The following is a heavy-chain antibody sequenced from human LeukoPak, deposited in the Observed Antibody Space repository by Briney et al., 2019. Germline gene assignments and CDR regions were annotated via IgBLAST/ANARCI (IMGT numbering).Heavy chain of an antibody. V-gene: IGHV1-69*04. Sequence: SVKVSCKASGSTFSSYAISWVRQAPGQGLEWMGRIIPIFGIANYAQEFQGRVTITADKSTSTAYMELSSLRSEDTAVYYCARDWYAYCGGDCYSPYYFDYWGQGTLVTVSS. CDR3: ARDWYAYCGGDCYSPYYFDY. J-gene: IGHJ4*02. CDR2: IIPIFGIA. D-gene: IGHD2-21*02. CDR1: GSTFSSYA.